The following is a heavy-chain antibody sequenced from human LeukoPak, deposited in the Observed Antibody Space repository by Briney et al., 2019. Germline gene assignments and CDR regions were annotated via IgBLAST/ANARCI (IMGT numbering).Heavy chain of an antibody. Sequence: SETLSLTCTVSGGSISSYFWSWIRQPPGKGLEWIGYIYYSGTTNYNPSLKSRVTISVDTSKNQFSLKLSSVTAADSAVYYCARAGYCSGTSCYPDANFDYWGPGALVTVSS. CDR3: ARAGYCSGTSCYPDANFDY. D-gene: IGHD2-15*01. CDR2: IYYSGTT. J-gene: IGHJ4*02. V-gene: IGHV4-59*01. CDR1: GGSISSYF.